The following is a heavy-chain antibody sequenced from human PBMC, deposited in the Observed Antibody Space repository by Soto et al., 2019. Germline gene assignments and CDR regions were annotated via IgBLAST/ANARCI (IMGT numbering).Heavy chain of an antibody. Sequence: EVQLMESGGGLVQPGGSLRLSCAASGFTFSSYWMHWVRQAPGKGLVWVSRINSDGSSTTYADFVKGRFTISRDNAKNTLYLQMNSLRAEDTAVYYCVRGEVGWDTCWGQGTLVTVSS. CDR3: VRGEVGWDTC. V-gene: IGHV3-74*01. CDR1: GFTFSSYW. D-gene: IGHD6-19*01. CDR2: INSDGSST. J-gene: IGHJ4*02.